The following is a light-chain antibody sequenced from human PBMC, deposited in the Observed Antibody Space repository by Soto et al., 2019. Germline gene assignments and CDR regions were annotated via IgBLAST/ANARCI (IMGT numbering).Light chain of an antibody. J-gene: IGKJ4*01. CDR2: AAS. V-gene: IGKV1-27*01. CDR1: QGISNY. Sequence: DIQMTQSPSSLSASVGDRVTITFRTSQGISNYLAWYQQNPGKVPRLLIFAASTLQSGVPSRFSGSGSGADFTLAISGLQPEDFASYHCQQTYSDISFGGGTKVDIK. CDR3: QQTYSDIS.